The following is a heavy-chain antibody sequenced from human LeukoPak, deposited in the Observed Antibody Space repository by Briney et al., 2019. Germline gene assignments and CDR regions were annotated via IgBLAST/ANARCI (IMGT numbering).Heavy chain of an antibody. Sequence: GGSLRLSCAASGFTVSSNYMSWVRQAPGKGLEWVAVISYDGSNKYYADSVKGRFTVSRDNSKNTLYLQMNSLRAEDTAVYYCARDGDYYDSSGYCVYWGQGTLVTVSS. V-gene: IGHV3-30-3*01. CDR3: ARDGDYYDSSGYCVY. J-gene: IGHJ4*02. CDR1: GFTVSSNY. CDR2: ISYDGSNK. D-gene: IGHD3-22*01.